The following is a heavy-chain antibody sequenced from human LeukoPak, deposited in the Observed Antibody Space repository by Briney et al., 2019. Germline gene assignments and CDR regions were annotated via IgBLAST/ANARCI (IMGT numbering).Heavy chain of an antibody. CDR2: IYYSEST. D-gene: IGHD3-10*01. Sequence: SDTLSLTHTLSCGSISSRSYYWGWIRQPRGKGLEWIVRIYYSESTHYNPSSKRRVTIPVETSNNHFALMWGSVTAADTAMYCCARRGLGSGHYYYSLGSQWGLGYYFDYWGQGTLVTVSS. V-gene: IGHV4-39*01. J-gene: IGHJ4*01. CDR3: ARRGLGSGHYYYSLGSQWGLGYYFDY. CDR1: CGSISSRSYY.